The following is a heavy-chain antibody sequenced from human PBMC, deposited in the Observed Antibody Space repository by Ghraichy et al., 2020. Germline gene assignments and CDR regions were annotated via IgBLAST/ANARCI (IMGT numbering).Heavy chain of an antibody. CDR1: GVSVTNYF. J-gene: IGHJ4*02. V-gene: IGHV4-59*02. Sequence: GSLRLSCTVSGVSVTNYFWSWIRQPPGKGLEWVGYIYYTGITRYNPSLESRVTISLDMSKNQLSLKLTSLTTADMAVYYCAGTTSRASAGDYWGQGALVNVSS. CDR2: IYYTGIT. CDR3: AGTTSRASAGDY. D-gene: IGHD1-1*01.